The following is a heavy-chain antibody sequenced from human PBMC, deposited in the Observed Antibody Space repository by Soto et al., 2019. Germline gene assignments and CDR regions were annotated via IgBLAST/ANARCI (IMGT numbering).Heavy chain of an antibody. CDR2: ISYSGST. CDR3: SGDRRTWVSGDY. CDR1: GGSISSSSYH. D-gene: IGHD7-27*01. V-gene: IGHV4-39*01. J-gene: IGHJ4*02. Sequence: SETLSLTCTVSGGSISSSSYHWGWIRQPPGEGLEWIGTISYSGSTFYNPSLKSRVSITADTSKNRFSLKLSSVTAADTAVYYCSGDRRTWVSGDYSGPATLLTVSS.